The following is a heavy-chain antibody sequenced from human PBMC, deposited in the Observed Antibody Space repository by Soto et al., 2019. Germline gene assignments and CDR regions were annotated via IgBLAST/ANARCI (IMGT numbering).Heavy chain of an antibody. CDR2: VSHDGRNT. Sequence: GGSLRLSCGASGCTCXDYGMHRVRQEPGKGLEWVAVVSHDGRNTHYADSVKGRFTISRDSSKNTVSLEMTSLRAEDTAVYYCAKGGRQWLVTSDFNYWGQGTLVTVSS. J-gene: IGHJ4*02. CDR3: AKGGRQWLVTSDFNY. CDR1: GCTCXDYG. D-gene: IGHD6-19*01. V-gene: IGHV3-30*18.